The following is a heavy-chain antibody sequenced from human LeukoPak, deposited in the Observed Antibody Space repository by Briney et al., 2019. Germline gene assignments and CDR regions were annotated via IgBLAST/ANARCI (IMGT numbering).Heavy chain of an antibody. V-gene: IGHV4-39*01. CDR3: ARHEYSGSYYGLSWFDP. D-gene: IGHD1-26*01. CDR1: GGSISSSGYY. CDR2: IYYSGST. J-gene: IGHJ5*02. Sequence: SETLSLTCTVSGGSISSSGYYWGWIRQPPGKGLEWSASIYYSGSTYYNPSLKSRVTISVDTSKNQLSLKLSSLTAADTAVYYCARHEYSGSYYGLSWFDPWGQGTLVTVSS.